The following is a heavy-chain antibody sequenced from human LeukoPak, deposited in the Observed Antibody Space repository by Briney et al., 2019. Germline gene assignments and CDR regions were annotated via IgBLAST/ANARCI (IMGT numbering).Heavy chain of an antibody. V-gene: IGHV3-30*04. CDR3: AREYYTVRGVFDY. J-gene: IGHJ4*02. Sequence: GGSLRLSCAASGFTFSSYAMHWVRQAPGKGLEWVAVISYDGSNKYYADSVKGRFTISRDNSKNTLYLQMNSPRAEDTAVYYCAREYYTVRGVFDYWGQGTLVTVSS. CDR1: GFTFSSYA. CDR2: ISYDGSNK. D-gene: IGHD3-10*01.